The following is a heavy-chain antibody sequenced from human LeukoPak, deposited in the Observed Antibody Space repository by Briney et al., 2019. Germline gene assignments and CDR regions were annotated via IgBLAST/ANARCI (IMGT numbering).Heavy chain of an antibody. V-gene: IGHV3-23*01. D-gene: IGHD6-19*01. J-gene: IGHJ2*01. CDR3: AKDIAVAGPRYFDL. CDR2: ISGSGGST. CDR1: AFTFISYA. Sequence: GRSQRLSCAASAFTFISYAMSSVRQAPGEWLECDSAISGSGGSTYYADSVKGRFTISRDNSKNTLYLQMNSLRAEDTAVYYCAKDIAVAGPRYFDLWGRGTLVTVSS.